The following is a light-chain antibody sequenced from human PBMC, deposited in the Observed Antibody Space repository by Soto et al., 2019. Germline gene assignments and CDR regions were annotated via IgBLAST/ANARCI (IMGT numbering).Light chain of an antibody. V-gene: IGKV1-39*01. CDR1: QSISSY. J-gene: IGKJ5*01. CDR2: DAS. CDR3: QQGYSTPIT. Sequence: DIQMTQSPSSLSASVGDRVTITCRASQSISSYLNWYQQKPGKAPKPLIYDASSLHSGVPSRFSGSGSGTDFTLTISSLQPEDFATYYCQQGYSTPITFGQGTRLEIK.